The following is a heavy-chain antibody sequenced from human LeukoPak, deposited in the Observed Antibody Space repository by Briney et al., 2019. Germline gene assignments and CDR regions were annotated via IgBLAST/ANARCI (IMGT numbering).Heavy chain of an antibody. D-gene: IGHD6-6*01. J-gene: IGHJ4*02. Sequence: ASVKVSSKASGYTFTSYDINWVRQATGQGLEWMGWISGYNGNTNYAQKLQGRVTVTTDTSTSTVYMELRSLRSDDTAVYYCARDHSSSSRASDYWGQGTLVTVSS. CDR2: ISGYNGNT. CDR1: GYTFTSYD. V-gene: IGHV1-18*01. CDR3: ARDHSSSSRASDY.